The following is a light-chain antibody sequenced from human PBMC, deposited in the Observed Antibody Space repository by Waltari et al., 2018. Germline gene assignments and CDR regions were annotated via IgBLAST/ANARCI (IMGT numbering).Light chain of an antibody. J-gene: IGLJ3*02. CDR2: VNSDGSH. CDR1: SGHSSNI. V-gene: IGLV4-69*01. CDR3: ETGGHGTWV. Sequence: QLVLTQSPSASASLGASVKLTCTLSSGHSSNIIAWLQQQPGKGPRYLMKVNSDGSHRKGDVIPERFSGSSSGAERYLPLSSLQSEDEADYYCETGGHGTWVFGGGTKLTVL.